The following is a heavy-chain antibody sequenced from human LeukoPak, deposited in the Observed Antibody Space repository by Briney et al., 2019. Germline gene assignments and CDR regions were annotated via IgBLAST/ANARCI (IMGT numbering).Heavy chain of an antibody. CDR3: ARAEYYGSGFFDP. Sequence: SETLSLTCAVSGGPISSGDYYWSWIRQPPGKGLEWIGYIYYSGSTYYNPSLKSRLTVSVDTSKNQFSLKLSSVTAADTAVYFCARAEYYGSGFFDPWGQGTLVTVSS. D-gene: IGHD3-10*01. J-gene: IGHJ5*02. V-gene: IGHV4-30-4*01. CDR2: IYYSGST. CDR1: GGPISSGDYY.